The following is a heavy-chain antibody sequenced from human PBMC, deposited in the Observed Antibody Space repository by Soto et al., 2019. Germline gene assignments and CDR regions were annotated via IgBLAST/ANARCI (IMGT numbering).Heavy chain of an antibody. CDR2: IYYSGST. Sequence: SETLSLTCTVSGGSISSSSYYWGWIRQPPGKGLEWIGSIYYSGSTYYNPSLKSRVTISVDTSKNQFSLKLSSVTAADTAVYYCARHALERYYFDYWGQGTLVTVCS. CDR3: ARHALERYYFDY. J-gene: IGHJ4*02. V-gene: IGHV4-39*01. CDR1: GGSISSSSYY. D-gene: IGHD3-3*01.